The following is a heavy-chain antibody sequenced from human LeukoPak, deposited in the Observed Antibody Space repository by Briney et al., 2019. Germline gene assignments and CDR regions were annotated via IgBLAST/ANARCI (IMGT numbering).Heavy chain of an antibody. CDR1: GGSISGYY. D-gene: IGHD6-13*01. CDR2: IYYSGST. J-gene: IGHJ5*02. Sequence: SETLSLTCTVSGGSISGYYWSWIRQPPGKGLEWIGYIYYSGSTNYNPSLKSRVTISVDTSKNQFSLKLSSVTAADTAVCYCARGCSAGTPHNWFDPWGQGTLVTVSS. CDR3: ARGCSAGTPHNWFDP. V-gene: IGHV4-59*01.